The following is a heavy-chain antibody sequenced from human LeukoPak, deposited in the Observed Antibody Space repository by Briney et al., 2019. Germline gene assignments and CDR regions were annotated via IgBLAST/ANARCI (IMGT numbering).Heavy chain of an antibody. D-gene: IGHD2-21*02. Sequence: PGGSLRLSCAASGFTFSSYTMNWVRQAPGKGLEWVSSISGTSSYIFYADSVRGRFTISRDNAKNSLYLQMNSLRAEDTAVYYCARAVCDGDCSRNNYFDYWGQGTLVTVSS. CDR2: ISGTSSYI. CDR1: GFTFSSYT. V-gene: IGHV3-21*06. CDR3: ARAVCDGDCSRNNYFDY. J-gene: IGHJ4*02.